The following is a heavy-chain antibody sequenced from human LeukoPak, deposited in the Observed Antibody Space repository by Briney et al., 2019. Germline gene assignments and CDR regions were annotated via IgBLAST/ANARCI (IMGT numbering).Heavy chain of an antibody. D-gene: IGHD6-6*01. J-gene: IGHJ4*02. Sequence: SQTLSLTCAISGDSVSSNSAAWNWIRQSPSRGLEWLRRTYYRSKFYDDYAVSVRGRITINPDTSMNQFSLHLNSVTPEDTAVYYCARAAIASRLFFDYWGQGTLVSVSS. CDR1: GDSVSSNSAA. CDR2: TYYRSKFYD. CDR3: ARAAIASRLFFDY. V-gene: IGHV6-1*01.